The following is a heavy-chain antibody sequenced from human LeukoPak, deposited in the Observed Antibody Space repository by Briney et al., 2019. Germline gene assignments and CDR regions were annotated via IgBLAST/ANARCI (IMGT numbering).Heavy chain of an antibody. J-gene: IGHJ4*02. D-gene: IGHD5-24*01. CDR3: ARGAGYNYPYYFDY. CDR2: IYGGGNI. Sequence: GGSLRLSCAASGFTISSNYMNWVRQAPGKGLEWVSVIYGGGNIYYADSVKGRFTISRDNSKNTLYLQMNSLRAEDTAVYYCARGAGYNYPYYFDYWGQGTLVTVSS. CDR1: GFTISSNY. V-gene: IGHV3-53*01.